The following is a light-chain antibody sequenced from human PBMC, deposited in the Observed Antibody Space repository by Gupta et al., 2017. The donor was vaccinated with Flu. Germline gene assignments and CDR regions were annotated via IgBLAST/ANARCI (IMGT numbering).Light chain of an antibody. CDR3: QQYYKFPRT. J-gene: IGKJ1*01. Sequence: VIWMTQSPSLLSASIGDKVTITCRASQNISSYFGWYQQKPGQAPKLLIYGASTLQPGAPSRFSGGGSGTHFTLSISRLQSEDFVTYYCQQYYKFPRTFGQGTKVDIK. CDR1: QNISSY. CDR2: GAS. V-gene: IGKV1D-8*01.